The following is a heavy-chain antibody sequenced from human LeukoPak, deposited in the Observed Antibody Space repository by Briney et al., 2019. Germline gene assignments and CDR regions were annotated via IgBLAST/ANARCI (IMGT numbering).Heavy chain of an antibody. CDR1: GFSFSDYN. CDR2: ISHHGINE. V-gene: IGHV3-30*18. CDR3: AKVRWDNSGWYYLDT. J-gene: IGHJ4*02. D-gene: IGHD6-19*01. Sequence: PGGSLRLSCAASGFSFSDYNMHWVRQAPGKGLEWMAVISHHGINEYYADSVKGRFTISRDNSKSTLHLQMNSLRAEDTAVYYCAKVRWDNSGWYYLDTWGQGTLVTVSS.